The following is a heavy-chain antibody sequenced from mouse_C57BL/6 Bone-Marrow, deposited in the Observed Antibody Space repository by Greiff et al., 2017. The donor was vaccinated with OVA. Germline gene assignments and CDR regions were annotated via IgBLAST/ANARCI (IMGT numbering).Heavy chain of an antibody. CDR3: ARTNYYGYDAGVWFAY. Sequence: QVQLQQPGAELVKPGASVKLSCKASGYTFTSYWMHWVKQRPGQGLEWIGMIHPNSGSTNYNEKFKSKATLTVDKSSSTAYMQLSSLTSEDSAVYYCARTNYYGYDAGVWFAYWGQGTLVTVSA. V-gene: IGHV1-64*01. CDR1: GYTFTSYW. CDR2: IHPNSGST. D-gene: IGHD2-2*01. J-gene: IGHJ3*01.